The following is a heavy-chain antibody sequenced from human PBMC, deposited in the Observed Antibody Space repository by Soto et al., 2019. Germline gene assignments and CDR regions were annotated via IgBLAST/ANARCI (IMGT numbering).Heavy chain of an antibody. D-gene: IGHD1-26*01. CDR2: IYSGRDT. Sequence: EVQLVESGGGLVQPGGSLRLSCTASGFAVTSSYMGWVRRAPGKGLEWVSSIYSGRDTYYADSVRGRFTSTTDNSMDTLYLQMNSLRVDDTAMYYCARHVGSYWYFDLWGRGTLATVSS. V-gene: IGHV3-66*04. CDR3: ARHVGSYWYFDL. CDR1: GFAVTSSY. J-gene: IGHJ2*01.